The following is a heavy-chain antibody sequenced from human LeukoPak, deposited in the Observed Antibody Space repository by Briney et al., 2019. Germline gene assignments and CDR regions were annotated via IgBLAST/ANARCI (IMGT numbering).Heavy chain of an antibody. V-gene: IGHV1-69*01. D-gene: IGHD5-24*01. CDR3: ARDGRRDCYNRDAFDI. J-gene: IGHJ3*02. CDR2: IIPIFGTA. Sequence: GASVKVSCKASGGTFSSYAISWVRQAHGQGVGWVGGIIPIFGTANYAQKFQGRVTITADESTSTAYIELSSLRSEDTAVYFCARDGRRDCYNRDAFDIWGQGTMVSVSS. CDR1: GGTFSSYA.